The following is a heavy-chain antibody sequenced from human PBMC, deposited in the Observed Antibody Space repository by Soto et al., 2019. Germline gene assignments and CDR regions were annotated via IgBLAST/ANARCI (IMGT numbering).Heavy chain of an antibody. CDR1: GFSFNNAW. Sequence: EVQLVESGGGLVKPGGSLRLSCAASGFSFNNAWMTWVLQAPGKGLEWVGHIKSKTDGGTVEYAASVKDRFGISRDNSENTVYLQRNSLKTEDTGVYFWAYYIIGWSWGQGTLVTVSS. CDR3: AYYIIGWS. D-gene: IGHD6-19*01. J-gene: IGHJ4*02. V-gene: IGHV3-15*01. CDR2: IKSKTDGGTV.